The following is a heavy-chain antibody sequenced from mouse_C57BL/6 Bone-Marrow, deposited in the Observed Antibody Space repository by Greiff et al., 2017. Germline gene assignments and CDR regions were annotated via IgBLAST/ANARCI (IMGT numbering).Heavy chain of an antibody. D-gene: IGHD1-1*01. V-gene: IGHV1-61*01. CDR1: GYTFTSYW. Sequence: QVQLKQPGAELVRPGSSVKLSCKASGYTFTSYWMDWVKQRPGQGLEWIGNIYPSDSETHYNQKFKDKATLTVDKSSSTAYMQLSSLTSEDSAVYYCARKGYYYGSMDYWGQGTSVTVSS. CDR2: IYPSDSET. J-gene: IGHJ4*01. CDR3: ARKGYYYGSMDY.